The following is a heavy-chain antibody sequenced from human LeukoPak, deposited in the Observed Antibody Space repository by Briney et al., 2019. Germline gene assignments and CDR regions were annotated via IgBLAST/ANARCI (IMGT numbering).Heavy chain of an antibody. Sequence: SETLSLTCTVSGGSISSYYWSWIRQPPGKGLEWIGYIYYSGSTNYNPSLKSRVTISVDTSKNQFSLKLSSVTAADTAVYYCARGKHLHWYFDIWGRGTLVTVSS. CDR2: IYYSGST. V-gene: IGHV4-59*01. J-gene: IGHJ2*01. CDR3: ARGKHLHWYFDI. CDR1: GGSISSYY.